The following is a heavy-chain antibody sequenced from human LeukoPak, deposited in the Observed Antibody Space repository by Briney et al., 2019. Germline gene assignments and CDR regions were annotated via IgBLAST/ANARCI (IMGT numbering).Heavy chain of an antibody. Sequence: SETLSLTCSVPGGSLNSFSHYWAWIRQPPGKGLEWIGCNFSSGSTYYNPSLQSRVTFSLDKSNNHFALKLTSLTAADTAVYYCARGLAHGGIANWFDPWGQGTLVTVSS. D-gene: IGHD2-21*01. CDR3: ARGLAHGGIANWFDP. J-gene: IGHJ5*02. CDR2: NFSSGST. CDR1: GGSLNSFSHY. V-gene: IGHV4-39*06.